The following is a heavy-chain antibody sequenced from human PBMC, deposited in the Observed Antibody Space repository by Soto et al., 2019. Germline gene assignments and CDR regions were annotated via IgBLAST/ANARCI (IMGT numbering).Heavy chain of an antibody. D-gene: IGHD6-25*01. V-gene: IGHV4-38-2*01. J-gene: IGHJ4*02. CDR3: ARAAATHFDN. CDR1: GYSMGSGYY. CDR2: VYHSGKT. Sequence: SLTCAVSGYSMGSGYYWGWSRQPPGEGLEWIGNVYHSGKTYYNPCLKSRVSVSLDTSKNQCSLNLTSVTAADTAMYYCARAAATHFDNWGQGLLVTVSS.